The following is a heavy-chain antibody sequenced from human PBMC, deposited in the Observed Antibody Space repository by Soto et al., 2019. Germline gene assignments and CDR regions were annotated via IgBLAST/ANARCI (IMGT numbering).Heavy chain of an antibody. J-gene: IGHJ4*02. CDR2: ISYDGSNK. CDR3: AKVGRSYTQYGDQYYFDY. Sequence: QVQLVESGGGVVQPGRSLRLSCAASGFTFSSYGMHWVRQAPGKGLEWVAVISYDGSNKYYADSVQGRFTIYRDNSKNTRYLQMNSLRAEDTAVYYCAKVGRSYTQYGDQYYFDYWGQGTLVSVSS. V-gene: IGHV3-30*18. D-gene: IGHD4-17*01. CDR1: GFTFSSYG.